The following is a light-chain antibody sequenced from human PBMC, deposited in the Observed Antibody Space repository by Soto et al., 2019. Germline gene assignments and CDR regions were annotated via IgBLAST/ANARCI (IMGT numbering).Light chain of an antibody. Sequence: EIVLTQSPGTLSLSPGERATLSCRASQSVSSSYLAWYQQKPGQAPRLLIYGASSRTTGIPDRFSGSGSGTAFTLAISTLQPEDFAVYYCQQYGSSPPTFGQGTKVEIK. V-gene: IGKV3-20*01. J-gene: IGKJ1*01. CDR1: QSVSSSY. CDR2: GAS. CDR3: QQYGSSPPT.